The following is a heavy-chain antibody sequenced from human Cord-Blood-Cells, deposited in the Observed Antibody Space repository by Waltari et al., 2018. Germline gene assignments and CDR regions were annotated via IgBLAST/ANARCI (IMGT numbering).Heavy chain of an antibody. J-gene: IGHJ3*02. V-gene: IGHV1-2*02. CDR2: INHSSGGT. CDR1: GYTFTGYY. D-gene: IGHD1-26*01. CDR3: ARGGNPVGAFDI. Sequence: QVQLVQSGAEVKKPGASVKVSCKASGYTFTGYYMHWVRQAPGQGLEWMGWINHSSGGTNYAQKFQGRVTMTRDTSISTAYMELSRLRSDDTAVYYCARGGNPVGAFDIWGQGTMVTVSS.